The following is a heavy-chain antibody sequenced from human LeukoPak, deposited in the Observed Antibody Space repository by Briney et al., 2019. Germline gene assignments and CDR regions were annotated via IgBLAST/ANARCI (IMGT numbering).Heavy chain of an antibody. D-gene: IGHD3-22*01. CDR2: ISGSGDST. V-gene: IGHV3-23*01. Sequence: GGSLRLSCAASGFTFSSYAMSWVRQAPGKGLEWVSGISGSGDSTYYADSVKGRFTISRDNSKNTLYVQVNSLGTEDTAAYYCAKGSYYDSSGSFYFDYWGQGTLVTVSS. J-gene: IGHJ4*02. CDR3: AKGSYYDSSGSFYFDY. CDR1: GFTFSSYA.